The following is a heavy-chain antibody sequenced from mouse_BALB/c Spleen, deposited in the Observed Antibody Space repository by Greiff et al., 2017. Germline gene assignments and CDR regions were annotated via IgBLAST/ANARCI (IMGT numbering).Heavy chain of an antibody. D-gene: IGHD3-2*02. V-gene: IGHV7-3*02. CDR1: GFTFTDYY. J-gene: IGHJ3*01. Sequence: DVKLVESGGGLVQPGGSLRLSCATSGFTFTDYYMSWVRQPPGKALEWLGFIRNKANGYTTEYSASVKGRFTISRDNSQSILYLQMNTLRAEDSATYYCARDNQGGFAYWGQGTLVTVSA. CDR3: ARDNQGGFAY. CDR2: IRNKANGYTT.